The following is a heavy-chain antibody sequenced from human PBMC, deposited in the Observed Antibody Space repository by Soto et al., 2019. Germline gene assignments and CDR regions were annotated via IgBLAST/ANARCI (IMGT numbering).Heavy chain of an antibody. D-gene: IGHD1-26*01. CDR2: ISGSGGST. V-gene: IGHV3-23*01. CDR1: GFTFSSYA. CDR3: AKDRFIVGATVSDY. J-gene: IGHJ4*02. Sequence: GGSLRLSCAASGFTFSSYAMSWVRQAPGKGLEWVSAISGSGGSTYYADSVKGRFTISRDNSKNTLYLQMNSLRAEDTVVYYCAKDRFIVGATVSDYRGQGTLVTVSS.